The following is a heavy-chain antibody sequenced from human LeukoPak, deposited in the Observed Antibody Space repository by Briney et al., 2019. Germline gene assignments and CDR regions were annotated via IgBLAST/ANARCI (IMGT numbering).Heavy chain of an antibody. CDR3: AKDGYYDSSGYSPTFVDY. CDR2: ISGSSSST. J-gene: IGHJ4*02. D-gene: IGHD3-22*01. Sequence: GGSLRLSCAASGFSFSSYAMSWVRETPGEGLEWVSAISGSSSSTYYADCVEGRFTISRNNSKNTLYLQMNSLRAEDTAVYYCAKDGYYDSSGYSPTFVDYWGQGTLVTVSS. V-gene: IGHV3-23*01. CDR1: GFSFSSYA.